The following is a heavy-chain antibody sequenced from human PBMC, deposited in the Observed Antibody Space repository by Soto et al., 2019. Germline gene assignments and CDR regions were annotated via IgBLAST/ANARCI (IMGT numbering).Heavy chain of an antibody. CDR1: GFTVSSNY. D-gene: IGHD1-26*01. Sequence: GGCLRLSCAASGFTVSSNYMSWVRQAPGKGLEWVSVIYSGGSTYYADSVKGRFTISRDNSKNTLYLQMNSLRAEDTAVYYCARERGGSYSFDYWGQGTLVTVSS. J-gene: IGHJ4*02. CDR2: IYSGGST. V-gene: IGHV3-53*01. CDR3: ARERGGSYSFDY.